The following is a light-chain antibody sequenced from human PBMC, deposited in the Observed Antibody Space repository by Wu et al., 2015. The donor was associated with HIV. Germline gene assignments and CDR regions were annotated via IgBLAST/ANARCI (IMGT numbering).Light chain of an antibody. CDR1: QTVTGNS. CDR2: GAS. V-gene: IGKV3-20*01. Sequence: EIVLTQSPGTLSLSPGERASLSCRASQTVTGNSLAWYQQKRGQSPRLLIFGASSRAIGIPDRFSGSGSGTDFTLTISRLEPEDFAVYYCQQYGTSVGSFGQGTKLDIK. J-gene: IGKJ2*03. CDR3: QQYGTSVGS.